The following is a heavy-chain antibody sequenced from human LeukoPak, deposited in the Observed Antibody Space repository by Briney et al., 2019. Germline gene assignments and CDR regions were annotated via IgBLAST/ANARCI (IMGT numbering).Heavy chain of an antibody. CDR2: ISAYNGNS. D-gene: IGHD2-2*02. J-gene: IGHJ6*03. V-gene: IGHV1-18*01. Sequence: ASVKVSCKASGYTFTSYGISWVRQAPGQGLEWMGWISAYNGNSNYAQKFQGRVTMTTDTSTSTGYMELRSLRSDDTAVYYCARVHSYCSSTSCYIGYMDVWGKGTTVTVSS. CDR3: ARVHSYCSSTSCYIGYMDV. CDR1: GYTFTSYG.